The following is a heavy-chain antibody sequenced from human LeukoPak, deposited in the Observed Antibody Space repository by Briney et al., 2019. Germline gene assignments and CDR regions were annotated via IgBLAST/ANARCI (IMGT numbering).Heavy chain of an antibody. CDR2: INPNSGGT. V-gene: IGHV1-2*02. J-gene: IGHJ3*02. CDR3: ARVQSSWDAFDI. D-gene: IGHD6-13*01. CDR1: GYTFTSYA. Sequence: ASVKVSCKASGYTFTSYAMNWVRQAPGQGLEWMGWINPNSGGTNYAQKFQGRVTMTRDTSISTAYMELSRLRSDDTAVYYCARVQSSWDAFDIWGQGTMVTVSS.